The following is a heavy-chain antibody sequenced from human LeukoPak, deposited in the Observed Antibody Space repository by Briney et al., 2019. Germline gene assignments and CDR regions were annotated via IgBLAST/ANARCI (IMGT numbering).Heavy chain of an antibody. Sequence: GGSLRLSCTASGFTFDDYALHWVRQAPGKGLEGVSGITGRSESVDYADSVKGRFTISRDNARNSLYLHMNSLRAEDTAVYYCARETRVRWTDYWGQGILVTVSS. D-gene: IGHD5-24*01. V-gene: IGHV3-9*01. J-gene: IGHJ4*02. CDR1: GFTFDDYA. CDR3: ARETRVRWTDY. CDR2: ITGRSESV.